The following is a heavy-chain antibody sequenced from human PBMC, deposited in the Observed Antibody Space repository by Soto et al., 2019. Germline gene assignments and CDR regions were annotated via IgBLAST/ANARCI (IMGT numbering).Heavy chain of an antibody. D-gene: IGHD3-22*01. J-gene: IGHJ6*02. V-gene: IGHV4-61*01. CDR2: IYYSGST. CDR3: ARSYDSSGYYYYAMDV. Sequence: SQTLSLTCSVSGGSVSSGNYYWNWIRQPPGKGLEWIGYIYYSGSTKYNPSLKSRVTISVDTSKNQFSLNLRSVTAADTAVYYCARSYDSSGYYYYAMDVWGQGTTVTVSS. CDR1: GGSVSSGNYY.